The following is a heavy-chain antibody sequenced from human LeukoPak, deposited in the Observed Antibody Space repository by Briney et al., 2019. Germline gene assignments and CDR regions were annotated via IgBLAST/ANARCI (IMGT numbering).Heavy chain of an antibody. Sequence: GASVKVSCKASGGTFSSYAISWVRQASGQGLEWMGRIIPILGMANYAQKFQGRVTITADKSTSTAYMELSSLRSEDTAVYYCAGGGYCSSTSCYQMLNNWFDPWGQGTLVTVSS. CDR2: IIPILGMA. D-gene: IGHD2-2*01. V-gene: IGHV1-69*04. CDR1: GGTFSSYA. CDR3: AGGGYCSSTSCYQMLNNWFDP. J-gene: IGHJ5*02.